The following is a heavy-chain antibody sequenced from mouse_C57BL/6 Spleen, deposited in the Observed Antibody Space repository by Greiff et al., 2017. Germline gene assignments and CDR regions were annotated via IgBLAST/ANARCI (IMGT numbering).Heavy chain of an antibody. Sequence: QVQLQQSGAELVKPGASVKISCKASGYAFSSYWMNWVKQRPGKGLEWIGQIYPGDGDTNYNGKFKGKATLTADKSSSTAYMQLSSLTSEDSAVYFCARSETTTVVAPGDFDVWGTGTTVTVSS. D-gene: IGHD1-1*01. J-gene: IGHJ1*03. CDR3: ARSETTTVVAPGDFDV. CDR2: IYPGDGDT. V-gene: IGHV1-80*01. CDR1: GYAFSSYW.